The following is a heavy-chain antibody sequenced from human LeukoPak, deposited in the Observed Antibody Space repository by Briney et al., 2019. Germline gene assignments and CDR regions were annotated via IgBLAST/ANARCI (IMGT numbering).Heavy chain of an antibody. CDR1: GYTFTSYY. CDR3: ARAPPYSSSWYIPPTFDY. J-gene: IGHJ4*02. CDR2: INPSGGST. Sequence: ASVKVSCKASGYTFTSYYMHWVRQAPGQGLEWMGIINPSGGSTSYAQKFQGRVTMTRDMSTSTVYMELSSLRSEDTAVDYCARAPPYSSSWYIPPTFDYWGQGTLVTVSS. V-gene: IGHV1-46*01. D-gene: IGHD6-13*01.